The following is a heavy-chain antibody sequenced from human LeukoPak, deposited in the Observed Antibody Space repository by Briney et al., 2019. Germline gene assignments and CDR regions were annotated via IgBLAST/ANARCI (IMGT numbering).Heavy chain of an antibody. J-gene: IGHJ4*02. V-gene: IGHV3-30*02. CDR2: IRYDGSNK. D-gene: IGHD3-10*01. CDR1: GFTFSSYG. Sequence: PGGSLRLSCAASGFTFSSYGMHWVRQAPGKGLEWVAFIRYDGSNKYYADSVKGRFTISRDNSKNTLYLQMNSLRAEDTAVYYCAKDHSLLWFGEFRLDYWGQGTLVTVSS. CDR3: AKDHSLLWFGEFRLDY.